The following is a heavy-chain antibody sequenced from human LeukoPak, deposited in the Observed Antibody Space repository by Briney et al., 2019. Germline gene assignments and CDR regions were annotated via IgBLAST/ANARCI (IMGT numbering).Heavy chain of an antibody. J-gene: IGHJ4*02. V-gene: IGHV3-23*01. CDR3: ARAKVGATLDY. CDR2: ISGSGGST. CDR1: GFTFSSYG. D-gene: IGHD1-26*01. Sequence: GGSLRLSCAASGFTFSSYGMSWVRQAPGKGLEWVSAISGSGGSTYYADSVKGRFTISRDNSKNTLYLQMNSLRAGDTAVYYCARAKVGATLDYWGQGTLVTVSS.